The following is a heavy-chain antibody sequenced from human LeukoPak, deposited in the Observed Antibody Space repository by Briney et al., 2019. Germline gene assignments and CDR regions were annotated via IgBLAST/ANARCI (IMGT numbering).Heavy chain of an antibody. Sequence: SETLSLTCTVSGGSISSRNYYWGWIRQPPGKGLEWIGYIYYSGTTSYNPPLKSRVTISVDTSKNQFSLKLSSVTAADTAVYYCARYYDPRVTSCPYFGCWGQGTLVTVSS. J-gene: IGHJ4*02. CDR1: GGSISSRNYY. D-gene: IGHD2-2*01. CDR2: IYYSGTT. CDR3: ARYYDPRVTSCPYFGC. V-gene: IGHV4-61*01.